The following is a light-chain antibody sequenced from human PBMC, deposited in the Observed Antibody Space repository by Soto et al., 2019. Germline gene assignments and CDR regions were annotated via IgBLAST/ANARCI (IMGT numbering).Light chain of an antibody. Sequence: EIVMTQSPATLSVSPGERATLFCRASQTVSSNLAWYQQRPGQAPRLLIYGASTRATGIPARFSGSVSGTEFTLTISSLQSEDFAVYYCQQYHNWYTFGQGTKLEIK. CDR2: GAS. CDR3: QQYHNWYT. V-gene: IGKV3-15*01. J-gene: IGKJ2*01. CDR1: QTVSSN.